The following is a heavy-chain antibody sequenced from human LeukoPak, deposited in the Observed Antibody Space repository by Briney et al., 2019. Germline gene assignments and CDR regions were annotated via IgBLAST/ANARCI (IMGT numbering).Heavy chain of an antibody. J-gene: IGHJ4*02. CDR2: IIPIFGTA. D-gene: IGHD5-12*01. CDR3: ARDRYSGYGDFDY. V-gene: IGHV1-69*06. Sequence: SVKVSCKASGCTFSSYAISWVRQAPGQGLEWVGGIIPIFGTANYAQKFQGRVTITADKSTSTAYMELSSLRSDDTAVYYCARDRYSGYGDFDYWGQGTLVTVSS. CDR1: GCTFSSYA.